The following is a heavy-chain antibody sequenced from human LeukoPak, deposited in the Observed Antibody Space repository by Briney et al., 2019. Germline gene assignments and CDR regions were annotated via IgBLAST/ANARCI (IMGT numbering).Heavy chain of an antibody. CDR2: ISYDGSNK. Sequence: PGRSLRLSCAASGFTFSSYAMHWVRQAPGKGLEWVAVISYDGSNKYYADSVKGRFTISRDNSKNTLYLQMNSLRAEDTAVYYCARDIRYEWLRTSGGLDYWGQGTLVTVSS. D-gene: IGHD5-12*01. CDR3: ARDIRYEWLRTSGGLDY. J-gene: IGHJ4*02. CDR1: GFTFSSYA. V-gene: IGHV3-30-3*01.